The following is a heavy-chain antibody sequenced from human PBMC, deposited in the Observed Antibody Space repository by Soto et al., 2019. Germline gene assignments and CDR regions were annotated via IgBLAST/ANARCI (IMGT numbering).Heavy chain of an antibody. Sequence: ASVKVSCKASGYTFTNYYMHWVRQAPGQGLEWMGMINPRGESTSYAQKFRGRVTVTRDTSTTTVYMELTRLRSEDAAVYYCALSTIGMTSGYAYWGHGTLVTVSS. CDR3: ALSTIGMTSGYAY. CDR2: INPRGEST. J-gene: IGHJ4*01. V-gene: IGHV1-46*01. CDR1: GYTFTNYY. D-gene: IGHD1-1*01.